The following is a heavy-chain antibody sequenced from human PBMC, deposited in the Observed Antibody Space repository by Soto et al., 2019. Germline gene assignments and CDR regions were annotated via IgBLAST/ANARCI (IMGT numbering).Heavy chain of an antibody. J-gene: IGHJ5*01. D-gene: IGHD3-16*01. CDR3: ARSWFGHQVHWFDF. Sequence: GASVKVSCKASGYTFTSYAMHWVRQAPGQRLEWMGWINAGNGNTKYSQKFQGRVTITRDTSKNQFSLHLNSVTLEDTAVYYCARSWFGHQVHWFDFWGQGTLVTVSS. CDR2: INAGNGNT. CDR1: GYTFTSYA. V-gene: IGHV1-3*01.